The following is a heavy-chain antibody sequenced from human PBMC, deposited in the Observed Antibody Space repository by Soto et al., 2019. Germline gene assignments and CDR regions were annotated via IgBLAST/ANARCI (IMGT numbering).Heavy chain of an antibody. Sequence: GESLKISCKGSGYSFTSYWISWVRQMPGKGLEWMGRIDPSDSYTNYSPSFQGHVTISADKSISTAYLQWSSLKASDTAMYYCARHICSGGSCYYYYYYGMDVWGQGTTVTVSS. D-gene: IGHD2-15*01. CDR2: IDPSDSYT. CDR1: GYSFTSYW. CDR3: ARHICSGGSCYYYYYYGMDV. V-gene: IGHV5-10-1*01. J-gene: IGHJ6*02.